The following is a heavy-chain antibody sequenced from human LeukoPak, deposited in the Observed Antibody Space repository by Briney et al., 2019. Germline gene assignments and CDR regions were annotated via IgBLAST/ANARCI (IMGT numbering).Heavy chain of an antibody. CDR2: INHSGST. J-gene: IGHJ6*02. CDR1: GGSFSGYY. CDR3: ASRSYYYGMDV. Sequence: SETLSLTCAVCGGSFSGYYWSWIRQPPGKGLEWIGEINHSGSTNYNPSLKSRVTISVDTSKNQFSLKLSSVTAADTAVYYCASRSYYYGMDVWGQGTTVTVSS. V-gene: IGHV4-34*01.